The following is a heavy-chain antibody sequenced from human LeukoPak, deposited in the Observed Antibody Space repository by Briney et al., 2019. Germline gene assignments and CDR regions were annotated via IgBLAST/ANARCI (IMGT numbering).Heavy chain of an antibody. CDR1: GFSFSRYW. J-gene: IGHJ4*02. CDR3: AREGGFAIFGAADS. CDR2: IKQDGGEK. Sequence: GGSLRLSCAASGFSFSRYWMSWVRQAPRKGLEWVANIKQDGGEKYYGDSVGGRFTISRVNAKNSLSLQMNSLRAEDTAVYFCAREGGFAIFGAADSWGQGTLVTVSS. V-gene: IGHV3-7*05. D-gene: IGHD3-3*01.